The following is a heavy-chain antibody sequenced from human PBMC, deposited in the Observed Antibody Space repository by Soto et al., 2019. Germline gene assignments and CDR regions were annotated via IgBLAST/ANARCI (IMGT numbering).Heavy chain of an antibody. Sequence: SGESLKISCKGSGYSFTTYWIGWVRQMPGKGLEWMGIIYPGDSDSRYSPSFQGQVTISADKSISTAYLQWSSLKASDTAMYYCARLCSNGVCYGSVDYWGQGTLVTVSS. CDR3: ARLCSNGVCYGSVDY. CDR2: IYPGDSDS. J-gene: IGHJ4*02. V-gene: IGHV5-51*01. D-gene: IGHD2-8*01. CDR1: GYSFTTYW.